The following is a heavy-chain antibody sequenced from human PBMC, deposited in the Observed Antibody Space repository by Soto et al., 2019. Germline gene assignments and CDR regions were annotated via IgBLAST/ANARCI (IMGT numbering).Heavy chain of an antibody. CDR2: IYNGGST. CDR3: ARGGPLLAYCGGDCYSGFDY. V-gene: IGHV4-30-4*01. Sequence: SETLSLTCTVSGCSISSVNYCWSWIRQPPDKGLEWIGHIYNGGSTYNNPSLKSRVTILVDTSKNQFSLKLSSVSAADTAVYYCARGGPLLAYCGGDCYSGFDYWGQGTLVTVSS. J-gene: IGHJ4*02. CDR1: GCSISSVNYC. D-gene: IGHD2-21*02.